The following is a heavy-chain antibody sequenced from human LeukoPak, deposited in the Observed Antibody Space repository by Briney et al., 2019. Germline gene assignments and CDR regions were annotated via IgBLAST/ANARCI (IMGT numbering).Heavy chain of an antibody. CDR1: GVSMSAYQ. J-gene: IGHJ4*02. Sequence: SETLSLTCTVSGVSMSAYQWSWVRQSPEKGLEWIGCINTKGETSYNPSLKSRVTTSVDTSKSQFSLRLTPVTAADTAVYYCATSNDAKTAPFDHWGQGAPVTVSS. D-gene: IGHD2-21*02. CDR3: ATSNDAKTAPFDH. V-gene: IGHV4-4*09. CDR2: INTKGET.